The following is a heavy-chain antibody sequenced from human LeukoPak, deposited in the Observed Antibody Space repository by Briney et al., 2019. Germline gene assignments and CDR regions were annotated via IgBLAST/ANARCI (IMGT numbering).Heavy chain of an antibody. CDR1: GFTFSNYG. Sequence: GRSLRLSCAASGFTFSNYGMHWVRQAPGKGLEWVAVISYDGSSKYYGDSVKGRFTISRDNSNNTLYLQMNSLRPEDTAVYYSAKDRSGSYFDYWGQGTLVTVSS. D-gene: IGHD2-15*01. V-gene: IGHV3-30*18. CDR3: AKDRSGSYFDY. CDR2: ISYDGSSK. J-gene: IGHJ4*02.